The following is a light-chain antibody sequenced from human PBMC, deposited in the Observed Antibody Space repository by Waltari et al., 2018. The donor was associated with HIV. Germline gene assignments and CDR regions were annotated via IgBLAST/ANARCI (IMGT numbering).Light chain of an antibody. Sequence: DIQMTQSPSTLSASIGDRVTITCRASQSINDWLAWYQHLPGRAPNHLIYKASNLQSGVPPRFSGSGSGTEFTLSISGLQPEDVATYYCQQYDSFPWTFGLGTKIEIK. J-gene: IGKJ1*01. CDR3: QQYDSFPWT. CDR2: KAS. CDR1: QSINDW. V-gene: IGKV1-5*03.